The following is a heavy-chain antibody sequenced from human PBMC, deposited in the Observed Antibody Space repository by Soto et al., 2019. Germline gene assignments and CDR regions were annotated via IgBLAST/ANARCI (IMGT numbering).Heavy chain of an antibody. J-gene: IGHJ5*02. CDR1: GFTFSDDY. D-gene: IGHD3-9*01. CDR3: VRDARLASS. CDR2: ISGTSSDT. Sequence: GGSLRLSCAASGFTFSDDYMNWLRQAPGKGLEWVSYISGTSSDTNYADSVKGRFTISRDNAKNSLHLQMNSLRAEDTAVYYCVRDARLASSWGLGTLVTVSS. V-gene: IGHV3-11*06.